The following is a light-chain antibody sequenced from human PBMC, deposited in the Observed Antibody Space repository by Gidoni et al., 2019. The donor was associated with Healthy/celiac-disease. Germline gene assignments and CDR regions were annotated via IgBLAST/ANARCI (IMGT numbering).Light chain of an antibody. J-gene: IGKJ3*01. CDR1: QSISSY. V-gene: IGKV3-11*01. CDR2: DAS. Sequence: EIVLPQSPATLSLSPGERAPLSCRASQSISSYLAWYQQKPGQAPRLLIYDASNRATGIPARFSGSGSGTDFTLTISSLEPEDFAVYYCQQRSNWARVFTFGPGTKVDIK. CDR3: QQRSNWARVFT.